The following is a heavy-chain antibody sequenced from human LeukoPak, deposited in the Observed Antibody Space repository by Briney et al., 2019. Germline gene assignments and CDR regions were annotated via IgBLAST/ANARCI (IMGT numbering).Heavy chain of an antibody. J-gene: IGHJ3*02. V-gene: IGHV3-30*03. CDR1: GFTFSSYG. CDR2: IAYDGSNK. Sequence: GGSLRLSCAAPGFTFSSYGMHWVRQDPGKGLEWVAVIAYDGSNKYYGDSVKGRLSISRDNSKNPLYLQMNSLRAEDTAVYYCATSGYDTAFDIWGQGTMVTVSS. D-gene: IGHD5-12*01. CDR3: ATSGYDTAFDI.